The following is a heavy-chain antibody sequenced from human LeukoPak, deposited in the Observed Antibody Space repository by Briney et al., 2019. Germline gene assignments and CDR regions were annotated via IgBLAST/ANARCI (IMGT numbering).Heavy chain of an antibody. D-gene: IGHD6-19*01. J-gene: IGHJ4*02. CDR2: ISGSGGST. CDR1: GFTFSSYA. Sequence: GGSLRLSCVASGFTFSSYAMSWVRQAPGKGLEWVSAISGSGGSTYYADSVKGRFTISRDNSKNTLYLQMNSLRAEDTAVYYRAKGPRPENSGWRPYYFDYWGQGTLVTVSS. V-gene: IGHV3-23*01. CDR3: AKGPRPENSGWRPYYFDY.